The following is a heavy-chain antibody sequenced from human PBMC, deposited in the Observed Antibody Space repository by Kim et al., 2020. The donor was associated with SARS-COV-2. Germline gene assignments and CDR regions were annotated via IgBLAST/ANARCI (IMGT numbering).Heavy chain of an antibody. Sequence: GGSLRLSCVASRIDLRTSTFVFTANVIHWVRQSPGKGLEWVGSLSGGGSNAFYAESVRGRFTLSKDTPKKTVYLEMRSLRPEDTATYFCATDLSYVMMTVDIWGQGTTVTVSS. V-gene: IGHV3-30*03. J-gene: IGHJ6*02. CDR1: RIDLRTSTFVFTANV. CDR2: LSGGGSNA. D-gene: IGHD2-21*02. CDR3: ATDLSYVMMTVDI.